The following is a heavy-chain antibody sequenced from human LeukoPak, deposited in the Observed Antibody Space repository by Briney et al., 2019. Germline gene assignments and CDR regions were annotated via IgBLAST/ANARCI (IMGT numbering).Heavy chain of an antibody. Sequence: PGGSLRLSCAASGFTFSSYAMSWVRQAPGKGLEWVAVISYDGSNKYYADSVKGRFTISRDNSKNTLYLQMNSLRAEDTAVYYCWAGDRWGDYWGQGTLVTVSS. CDR1: GFTFSSYA. J-gene: IGHJ4*02. CDR3: WAGDRWGDY. V-gene: IGHV3-30*03. CDR2: ISYDGSNK. D-gene: IGHD7-27*01.